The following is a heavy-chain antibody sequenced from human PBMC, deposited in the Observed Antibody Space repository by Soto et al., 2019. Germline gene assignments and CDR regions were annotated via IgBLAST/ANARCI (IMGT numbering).Heavy chain of an antibody. CDR2: ITGSGGRT. CDR1: GFMFSNYA. V-gene: IGHV3-23*01. J-gene: IGHJ4*02. Sequence: LRLSCAASGFMFSNYAMSWVRQAPGKGLEWVASITGSGGRTHYTDSVKGRFTFSRDNSKNTLHLQMNSLRDEDTAVYFCARELYFGTGSQNAFDYWGQGTLVTVSS. CDR3: ARELYFGTGSQNAFDY. D-gene: IGHD3-10*01.